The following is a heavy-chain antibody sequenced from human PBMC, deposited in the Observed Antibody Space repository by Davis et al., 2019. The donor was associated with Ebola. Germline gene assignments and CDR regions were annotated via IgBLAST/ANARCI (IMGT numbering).Heavy chain of an antibody. CDR1: RFTFSSYA. J-gene: IGHJ2*01. CDR2: INSSSGTI. CDR3: ARADGDYKHWYFDL. V-gene: IGHV3-48*03. Sequence: PGGSLRLSCAASRFTFSSYAMNWVRQAPGKGLEWVSYINSSSGTIYYADSVKGRFTISRDNVKNSLYLQMNSLRAEDTAVYYCARADGDYKHWYFDLWGRGTLVTVSS. D-gene: IGHD4-17*01.